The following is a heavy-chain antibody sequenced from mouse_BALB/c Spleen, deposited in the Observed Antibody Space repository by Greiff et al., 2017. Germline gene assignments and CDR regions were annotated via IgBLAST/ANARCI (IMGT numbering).Heavy chain of an antibody. CDR3: ARVYYGSSIYAMDY. D-gene: IGHD1-1*01. Sequence: DVMLVESGGGLVQPGGSRKLSCAASGFTFSSFGMHWVRQAPEKGLEWVAYISSGSSTIYYADTVKGRFTISRDNPKNTLFLQMTSLRSEDTAMYYCARVYYGSSIYAMDYWGQGTSVTVSS. V-gene: IGHV5-17*02. CDR2: ISSGSSTI. CDR1: GFTFSSFG. J-gene: IGHJ4*01.